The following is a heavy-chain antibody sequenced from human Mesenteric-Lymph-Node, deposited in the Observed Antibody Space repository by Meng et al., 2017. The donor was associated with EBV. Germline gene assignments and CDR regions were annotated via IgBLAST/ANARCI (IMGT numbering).Heavy chain of an antibody. J-gene: IGHJ5*02. V-gene: IGHV3-74*01. Sequence: EMQLVESGGGVVQSGGSVRLSCSASGFTLRNYWMHWIRQAPGKGLVWVSRINNDGSSTDYVDSVKGRFTISRDNTKNTLYLQMNSLRAEDTAVYYCARGLRWFDPWGQGTLVTVSS. CDR1: GFTLRNYW. CDR2: INNDGSST. D-gene: IGHD5-12*01. CDR3: ARGLRWFDP.